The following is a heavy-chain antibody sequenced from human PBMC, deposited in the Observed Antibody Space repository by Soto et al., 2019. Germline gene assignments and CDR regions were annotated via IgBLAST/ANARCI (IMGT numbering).Heavy chain of an antibody. V-gene: IGHV1-2*02. CDR3: ARERIVEAYYYYYGMDV. J-gene: IGHJ6*02. D-gene: IGHD2-15*01. CDR2: INPNSGGT. CDR1: GYTFTGYY. Sequence: ASVKVSCKASGYTFTGYYMHWVRQAPGKGLEWMGWINPNSGGTNYAQKFQGRVTMTRDTSISTAYMELSRLRSDDTAVYYCARERIVEAYYYYYGMDVWGQGTTVTVSS.